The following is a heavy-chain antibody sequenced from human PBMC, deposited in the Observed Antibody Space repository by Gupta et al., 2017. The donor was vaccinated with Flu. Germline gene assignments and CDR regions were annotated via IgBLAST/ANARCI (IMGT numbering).Heavy chain of an antibody. V-gene: IGHV3-7*01. CDR3: ARRTYFDWLSPYWYFDL. CDR2: IKQDGSQK. J-gene: IGHJ2*01. Sequence: QLVESGGGLVPPGGSLRLSCAASGFTLRSSWMSWVRQAPGKGLEWVANIKQDGSQKNYVDSVKGRFTISRDNAKNSLYLQIDSLRAEDTAVYYCARRTYFDWLSPYWYFDLWGRGTLVTVSS. CDR1: GFTLRSSW. D-gene: IGHD3-9*01.